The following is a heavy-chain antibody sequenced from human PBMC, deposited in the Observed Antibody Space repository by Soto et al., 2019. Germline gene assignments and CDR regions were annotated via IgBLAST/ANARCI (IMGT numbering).Heavy chain of an antibody. CDR2: ISWNSGSI. V-gene: IGHV3-9*01. D-gene: IGHD5-12*01. CDR1: GFMFDDYA. Sequence: EVRLVESGGGQVQPGRSLRLSCAVSGFMFDDYAMHWVRQVPGKGLEWVSGISWNSGSIGYADSVKGRFTISRDNAKNSLYLQMNSLRADDTALYYCAKGSTYSGYDRGDFDNWGQGTLVTVSS. J-gene: IGHJ4*02. CDR3: AKGSTYSGYDRGDFDN.